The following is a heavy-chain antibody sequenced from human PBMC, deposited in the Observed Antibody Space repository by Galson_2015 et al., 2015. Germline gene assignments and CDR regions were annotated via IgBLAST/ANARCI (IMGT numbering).Heavy chain of an antibody. CDR3: AREYSSSVYNWFDP. CDR2: IYYSGST. V-gene: IGHV4-59*01. D-gene: IGHD6-13*01. Sequence: SETLSLTCTVSGGSISSYYWSWIRQPPGKGLEWIGYIYYSGSTNYNPSLKSRVTISVDTSKNQFSLKLGSVTAADTAVYYCAREYSSSVYNWFDPWGQGTLVTVSS. J-gene: IGHJ5*02. CDR1: GGSISSYY.